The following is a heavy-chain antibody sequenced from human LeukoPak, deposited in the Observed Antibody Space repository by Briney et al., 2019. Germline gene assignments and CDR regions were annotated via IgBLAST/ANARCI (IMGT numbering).Heavy chain of an antibody. Sequence: ASVKVSCKASGYTFTGYYMHWVRQAPGQGLEWMGWINPNSGGTNYAQKFQGRVTMTRDTSISTAYMELSRLRSDDTAVYYCARVGAMATIRAAFDFWGQGTMVTVSS. CDR1: GYTFTGYY. D-gene: IGHD5-24*01. CDR2: INPNSGGT. J-gene: IGHJ3*01. V-gene: IGHV1-2*02. CDR3: ARVGAMATIRAAFDF.